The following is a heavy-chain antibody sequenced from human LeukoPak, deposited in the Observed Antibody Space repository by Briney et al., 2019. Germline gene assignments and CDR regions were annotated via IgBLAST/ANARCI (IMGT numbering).Heavy chain of an antibody. CDR1: GFTFRRDW. D-gene: IGHD5-12*01. CDR2: ISDDGSIT. Sequence: GGSLRPSCAASGFTFRRDWLHWVRQAPGHGLVWVSRISDDGSITTYAESVQGRLTISRSKPKRTVFLQMNTLRVEDTAVYNCARGGYDNHNRFFDLWGRGTLVTVSS. V-gene: IGHV3-74*03. CDR3: ARGGYDNHNRFFDL. J-gene: IGHJ2*01.